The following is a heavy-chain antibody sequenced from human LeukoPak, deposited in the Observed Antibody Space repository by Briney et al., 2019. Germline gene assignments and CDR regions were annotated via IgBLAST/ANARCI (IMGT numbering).Heavy chain of an antibody. J-gene: IGHJ4*02. CDR3: ARALGYCSGGSCTDY. Sequence: SVKVSCKASGGTFSSYAISWVRQAPGRGLEWMGRIIPIFGTANYAQKFQGRVTITTDESTSTAYMELSSLRSEDTAVYYCARALGYCSGGSCTDYWGQGTLVTVSS. V-gene: IGHV1-69*05. D-gene: IGHD2-15*01. CDR1: GGTFSSYA. CDR2: IIPIFGTA.